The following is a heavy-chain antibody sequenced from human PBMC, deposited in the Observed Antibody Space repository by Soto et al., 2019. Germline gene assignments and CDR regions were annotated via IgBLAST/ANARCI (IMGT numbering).Heavy chain of an antibody. CDR1: GCTFSSYA. D-gene: IGHD4-17*01. CDR3: EKVALAKVTTGWFDP. V-gene: IGHV3-23*01. CDR2: ISGSGGST. Sequence: EVQLLESGGGLVQPGGSLRLSCAASGCTFSSYAMSWVRQAPGKGLEWVSAISGSGGSTYYADSVKGRFTISRDNSKNTRYLQVTSLSAEDTAVYYCEKVALAKVTTGWFDPWGQGTMVTVSS. J-gene: IGHJ5*02.